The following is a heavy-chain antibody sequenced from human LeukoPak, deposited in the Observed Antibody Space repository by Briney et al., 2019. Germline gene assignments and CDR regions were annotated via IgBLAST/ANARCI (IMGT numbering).Heavy chain of an antibody. D-gene: IGHD1-26*01. J-gene: IGHJ3*02. Sequence: PGGSLRLSCAASGFSFPTYWMSWVRQAPGKGREWVANIKQDGTETYYVDSVKGRFTISRDNAKNSLYLQMNSLRAEDTAVYYCARVAPGATGAFDIWGQGTMVTVSS. CDR2: IKQDGTET. V-gene: IGHV3-7*01. CDR3: ARVAPGATGAFDI. CDR1: GFSFPTYW.